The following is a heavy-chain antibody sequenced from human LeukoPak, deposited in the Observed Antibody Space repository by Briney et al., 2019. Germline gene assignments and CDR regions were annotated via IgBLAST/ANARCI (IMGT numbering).Heavy chain of an antibody. CDR2: IYHSGST. CDR1: GVSISSGGYS. J-gene: IGHJ5*02. V-gene: IGHV4-30-2*01. D-gene: IGHD2-2*01. CDR3: ARHDVGAGFCSSTSCPGWFDP. Sequence: PSETLSLTCAVSGVSISSGGYSWSWIRQPPGKGLKWIGYIYHSGSTYYNPSLKSRVTISVDRSKNQFSLKLSSVTAADTAVYYCARHDVGAGFCSSTSCPGWFDPWGQGTLVTVSS.